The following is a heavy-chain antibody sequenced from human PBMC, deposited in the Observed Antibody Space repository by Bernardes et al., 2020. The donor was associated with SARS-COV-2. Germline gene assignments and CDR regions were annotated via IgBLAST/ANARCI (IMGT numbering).Heavy chain of an antibody. D-gene: IGHD5-18*01. CDR3: TRSYSYGWGIDY. J-gene: IGHJ4*02. CDR2: IGSAGNT. Sequence: GGLRLSCAASGFTFGDFDMHWVRHPTGKSLEWVSSIGSAGNTRYADSVKGRFTISRENAKNSLYLEMNSLRVEDTALYYCTRSYSYGWGIDYWGQGTLVTVSS. V-gene: IGHV3-13*01. CDR1: GFTFGDFD.